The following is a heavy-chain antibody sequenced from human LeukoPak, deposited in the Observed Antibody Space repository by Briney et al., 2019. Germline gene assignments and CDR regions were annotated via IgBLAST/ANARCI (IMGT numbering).Heavy chain of an antibody. CDR3: AKDTSIGKYCTNGVCSPFDY. V-gene: IGHV3-23*01. J-gene: IGHJ4*02. Sequence: GGSLRHSCAGSGFTFSSYAMSWVRQAPGQGLEWVSVISDSGDYTSYADSVRGRFTISRDNSRNTLYLQMIDLRPEDTAVYYCAKDTSIGKYCTNGVCSPFDYWGQGTLVTVSS. D-gene: IGHD2-8*01. CDR1: GFTFSSYA. CDR2: ISDSGDYT.